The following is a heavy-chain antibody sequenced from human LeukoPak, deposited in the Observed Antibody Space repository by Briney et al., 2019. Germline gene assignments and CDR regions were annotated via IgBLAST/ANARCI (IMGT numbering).Heavy chain of an antibody. J-gene: IGHJ3*02. CDR1: GGSITSDSYY. D-gene: IGHD3-22*01. CDR2: IYYTGAT. Sequence: PSETLSLTCTVSGGSITSDSYYWSWIRHHPGKGLEWIGYIYYTGATDYSPSLKSRVIISLDTSKNQFSLNLSSVTAADTAVYYCSRDATYFYDRSGYYYPYDAFDIWGQGTKVTVSS. V-gene: IGHV4-31*03. CDR3: SRDATYFYDRSGYYYPYDAFDI.